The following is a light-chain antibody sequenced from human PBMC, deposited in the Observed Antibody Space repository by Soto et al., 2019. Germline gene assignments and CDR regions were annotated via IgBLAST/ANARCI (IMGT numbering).Light chain of an antibody. CDR1: QSISSW. CDR3: QQYNSYST. V-gene: IGKV1-5*01. J-gene: IGKJ1*01. CDR2: DAS. Sequence: DIQMTHSPSTLSASVGDRVTITCRASQSISSWFAWYQQKPGKAHKLLIYDASSLESGVPSRFSGSGSGTEFTLAISSLQPDDFATYYCQQYNSYSTFGQGTKVEIK.